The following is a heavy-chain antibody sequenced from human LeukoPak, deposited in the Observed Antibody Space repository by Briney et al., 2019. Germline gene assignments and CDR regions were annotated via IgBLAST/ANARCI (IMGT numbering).Heavy chain of an antibody. D-gene: IGHD5-24*01. J-gene: IGHJ4*02. CDR3: ARARRDGYRQGYYFDY. CDR1: GGSISSYY. V-gene: IGHV4-4*09. CDR2: IYTSGST. Sequence: PSETLSLTCTVSGGSISSYYWSWIRQPPGKGLEWIGYIYTSGSTNYNPSLKSRVTISVDTSKNQFSLKLSSVTAADTAVYYCARARRDGYRQGYYFDYWGQGTLVTASS.